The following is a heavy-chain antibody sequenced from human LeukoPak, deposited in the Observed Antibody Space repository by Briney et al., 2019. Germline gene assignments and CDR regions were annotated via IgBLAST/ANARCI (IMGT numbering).Heavy chain of an antibody. Sequence: ASVKVSCKASGYTFTSYGISWVRQAPGQGLEWMGWISAYNGNTNYAQKLQGRVTMTTDTSTSTAYMELRSLRSGDTAVYYCARDMGFLWFGESPYYYYGMDVWGQGTTVTVSS. CDR2: ISAYNGNT. D-gene: IGHD3-10*01. J-gene: IGHJ6*02. CDR1: GYTFTSYG. V-gene: IGHV1-18*01. CDR3: ARDMGFLWFGESPYYYYGMDV.